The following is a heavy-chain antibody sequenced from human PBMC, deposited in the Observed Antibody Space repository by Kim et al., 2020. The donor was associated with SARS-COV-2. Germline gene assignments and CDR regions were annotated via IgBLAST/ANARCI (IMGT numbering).Heavy chain of an antibody. Sequence: DPGKGRFTISRDNANNSLFLQMKSLRPEDTALYFCAKDMGSYGSGSYPLDHWGQGTLVTVSS. CDR3: AKDMGSYGSGSYPLDH. J-gene: IGHJ4*02. V-gene: IGHV3-9*01. D-gene: IGHD3-10*01.